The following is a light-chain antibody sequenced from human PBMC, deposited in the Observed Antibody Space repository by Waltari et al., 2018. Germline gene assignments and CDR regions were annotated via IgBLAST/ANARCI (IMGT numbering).Light chain of an antibody. V-gene: IGLV2-14*03. CDR1: SSDVGGYNY. J-gene: IGLJ3*02. Sequence: QSALTQPASVSGSPGQSITISCTGTSSDVGGYNYVSWYQQYPGKAPKLIIYDVNKRPSGVSNRFSGSKSGNTASLTISGLQAEDEADYYCSSYTSSSTLVFGGGTKLTVL. CDR3: SSYTSSSTLV. CDR2: DVN.